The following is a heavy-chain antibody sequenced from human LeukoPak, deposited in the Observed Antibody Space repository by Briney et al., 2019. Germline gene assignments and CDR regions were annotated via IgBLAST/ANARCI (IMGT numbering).Heavy chain of an antibody. D-gene: IGHD2-15*01. CDR2: INQDGSEK. CDR1: GFTFSSYW. V-gene: IGHV3-7*01. CDR3: ARDRQRGKLLRDWEKAYGMDV. Sequence: PGGSLRLSCAASGFTFSSYWMSWVRQAPGKGLEWVANINQDGSEKYYVDSVKGRFTISRDNAKNSLYLQMNSLRAEDTAVYYCARDRQRGKLLRDWEKAYGMDVWGQGTTVTVSS. J-gene: IGHJ6*02.